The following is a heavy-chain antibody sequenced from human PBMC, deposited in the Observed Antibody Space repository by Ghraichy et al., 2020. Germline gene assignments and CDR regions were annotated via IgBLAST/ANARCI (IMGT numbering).Heavy chain of an antibody. J-gene: IGHJ2*01. CDR1: GGAINSYY. V-gene: IGHV4-59*08. D-gene: IGHD4-23*01. CDR2: IFHSGKT. Sequence: SETLSLTCTVSGGAINSYYWSWIRQLPGKGLEWIGYIFHSGKTNYHPSLRSRVTISVDTSKNQFSLKLTSVTAADTAVYFCASATTVVTNWYFDLWGRGTLVTVFS. CDR3: ASATTVVTNWYFDL.